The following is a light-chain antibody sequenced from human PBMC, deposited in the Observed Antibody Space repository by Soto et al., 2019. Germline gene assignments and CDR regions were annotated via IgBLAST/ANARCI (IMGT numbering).Light chain of an antibody. V-gene: IGKV3-11*01. CDR3: QQRSSWIT. CDR2: DAS. Sequence: EIVLTQSPATLSLSPGERATLSCRASQSVRSFLTWYQQRPGQAPRLLIYDASKRASGIPARFSGSGSGTDFNLPISSLDPEDFAVYYCQQRSSWITFGQGTRLEI. CDR1: QSVRSF. J-gene: IGKJ5*01.